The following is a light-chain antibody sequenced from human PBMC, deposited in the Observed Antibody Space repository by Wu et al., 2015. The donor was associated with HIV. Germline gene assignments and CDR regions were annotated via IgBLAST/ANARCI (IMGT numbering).Light chain of an antibody. J-gene: IGKJ3*01. CDR3: QQSYSLPSIS. V-gene: IGKV1-39*01. CDR2: AAS. CDR1: QSISNY. Sequence: DIQMTQSPSSLSASVGDRVIITCRASQSISNYLNWYQQKPGKAPKLLIYAASTLQSGSHQGSVVVDLGHISLSTINNLQPDDFALYYCQQSYSLPSISFGPGNQV.